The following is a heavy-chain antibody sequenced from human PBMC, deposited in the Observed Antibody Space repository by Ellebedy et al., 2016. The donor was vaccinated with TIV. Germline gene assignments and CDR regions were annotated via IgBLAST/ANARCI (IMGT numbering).Heavy chain of an antibody. CDR3: ASPGICISTSCYAGWYFDL. V-gene: IGHV3-23*01. Sequence: GESLKISCAASGFTFSSYVMSWVRQASGKGLEWVSGISGPGGSAYYADSVKGRFTISRDNSKNTLYLQMNSLRAEDTAIYYCASPGICISTSCYAGWYFDLWGRGTPVTVSP. D-gene: IGHD2-2*01. J-gene: IGHJ2*01. CDR1: GFTFSSYV. CDR2: ISGPGGSA.